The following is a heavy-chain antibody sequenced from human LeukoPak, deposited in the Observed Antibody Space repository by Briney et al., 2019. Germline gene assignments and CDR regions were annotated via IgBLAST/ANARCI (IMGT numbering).Heavy chain of an antibody. CDR1: GVSFSGYY. CDR2: INHSGRT. J-gene: IGHJ5*02. D-gene: IGHD6-6*01. Sequence: SETLSLTCAVYGVSFSGYYCSWVRQPPGKWLEWIGEINHSGRTNYNPSLKSRVTISVDTSKNQFSLKLSSVPAADTAVYYCARDSRSIIAARPRNWFDPWGQGTLVTVSS. V-gene: IGHV4-34*01. CDR3: ARDSRSIIAARPRNWFDP.